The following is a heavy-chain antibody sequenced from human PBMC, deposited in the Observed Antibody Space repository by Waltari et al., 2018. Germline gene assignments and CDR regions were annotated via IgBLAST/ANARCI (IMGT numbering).Heavy chain of an antibody. D-gene: IGHD2-15*01. CDR2: SSWNGGSI. CDR1: GFAFDDYA. J-gene: IGHJ4*02. Sequence: EVRLVESGGVVVQPGGSLRLSCAASGFAFDDYAMHWVRQAPGKGLQWVFRSSWNGGSIFYSDSVKGRFTSSRDNNRNSLYLQMTSLRTEDTALYYCARDMAGGGGTSGWFDYWGRGTLVAVSS. CDR3: ARDMAGGGGTSGWFDY. V-gene: IGHV3-43*01.